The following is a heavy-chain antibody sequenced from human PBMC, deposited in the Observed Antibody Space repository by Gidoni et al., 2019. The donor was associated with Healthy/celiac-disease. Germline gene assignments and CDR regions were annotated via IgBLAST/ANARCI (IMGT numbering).Heavy chain of an antibody. V-gene: IGHV4-61*02. J-gene: IGHJ4*02. D-gene: IGHD2-21*01. CDR2: IYTSGST. CDR1: GGSISGGSYY. CDR3: ARDSGRGSLWDH. Sequence: QVQLQESGPGLVKPSQTLSLTCTVSGGSISGGSYYWSWIRQPAGKGLEWIGRIYTSGSTNYNPSLKSRVTISVDTSMNHFSLKLSSVTAADTAVYYCARDSGRGSLWDHWGQGTLVSVSS.